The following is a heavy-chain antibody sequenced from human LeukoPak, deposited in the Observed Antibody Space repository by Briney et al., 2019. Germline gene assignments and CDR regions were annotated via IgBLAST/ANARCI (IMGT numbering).Heavy chain of an antibody. CDR2: INSDGSST. CDR1: GFTFSSYW. D-gene: IGHD5-18*01. CDR3: VRGRYSDRGVDH. Sequence: GGSLRLSCAVSGFTFSSYWMHWVRQAPGKGLVWVSRINSDGSSTSYADSVEGRFTISRDNAKNTLFLQMNSLRAEDTAVYYCVRGRYSDRGVDHWGQGTLVTVSS. J-gene: IGHJ4*02. V-gene: IGHV3-74*01.